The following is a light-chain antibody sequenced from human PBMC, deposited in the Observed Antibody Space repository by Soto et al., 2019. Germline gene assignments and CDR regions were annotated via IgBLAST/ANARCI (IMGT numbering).Light chain of an antibody. CDR1: SSDIGGYNY. Sequence: QSALTQPASVSGSPGQSITISCTGTSSDIGGYNYVSWYQQHPGKAPKLMIYEVSNRPSGVSNRFSGSKSGNTASLTISGLQAEDEADYYCSLFRSTTTLFGGGTKLTVL. V-gene: IGLV2-14*01. CDR3: SLFRSTTTL. CDR2: EVS. J-gene: IGLJ2*01.